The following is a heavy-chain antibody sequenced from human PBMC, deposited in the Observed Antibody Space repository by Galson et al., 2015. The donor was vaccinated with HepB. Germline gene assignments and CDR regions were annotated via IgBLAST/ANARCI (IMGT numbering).Heavy chain of an antibody. J-gene: IGHJ4*02. CDR3: ARVPGYCSGGSCYSRRFYYFDY. CDR1: GYTFTTYA. V-gene: IGHV7-4-1*02. CDR2: INTNTGNP. D-gene: IGHD2-15*01. Sequence: SVKVSCKASGYTFTTYAMNWVRQAPGQGLEWMGWINTNTGNPTYAQGFTGRFVFSLDTSVSTAYLQISSLKAEDTAVYYCARVPGYCSGGSCYSRRFYYFDYWGQGTLVTVSS.